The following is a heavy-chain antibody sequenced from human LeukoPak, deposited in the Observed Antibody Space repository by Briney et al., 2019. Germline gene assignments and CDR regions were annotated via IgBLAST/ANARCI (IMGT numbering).Heavy chain of an antibody. CDR2: ISGRGGFT. CDR3: AKGDGYSYGSGYYFDY. D-gene: IGHD5-18*01. Sequence: GGSLTPSCAASGFTFSSYAMSWVRQAPGKGLEWVSGISGRGGFTYYADSVKGRFTISRDNSKNTLYLQMNSLRAEDTAAYYCAKGDGYSYGSGYYFDYWAQRPVHTVSS. J-gene: IGHJ4*02. CDR1: GFTFSSYA. V-gene: IGHV3-23*01.